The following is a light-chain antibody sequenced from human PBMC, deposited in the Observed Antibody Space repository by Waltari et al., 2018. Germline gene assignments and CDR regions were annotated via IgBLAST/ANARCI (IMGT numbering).Light chain of an antibody. CDR3: QTWDTGVV. V-gene: IGLV4-69*01. CDR1: SGHSSYA. CDR2: LSSDGSH. Sequence: QLVLTQPPSASASLGASVRLTCTLTSGHSSYAIAWPQQRPEKGPRYLMRLSSDGSHTKGDGIPDRFSGSSSGAERYLIISSLQSEEEADYYCQTWDTGVVFGGGTKLTVL. J-gene: IGLJ2*01.